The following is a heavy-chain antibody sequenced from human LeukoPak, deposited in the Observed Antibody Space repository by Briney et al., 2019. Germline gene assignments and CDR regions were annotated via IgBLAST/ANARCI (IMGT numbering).Heavy chain of an antibody. V-gene: IGHV3-72*01. CDR1: GFTFSDHY. Sequence: HPGGSLRLSCAASGFTFSDHYMDWVRQAPGKGLEWVGRTENKANSYSAEYAASVKGRFTITRDDSKNLLYLQMNGLKTEDTAVYFCTRDTYGALDSWGQGTLVTVTS. CDR2: TENKANSYSA. D-gene: IGHD4-17*01. J-gene: IGHJ4*02. CDR3: TRDTYGALDS.